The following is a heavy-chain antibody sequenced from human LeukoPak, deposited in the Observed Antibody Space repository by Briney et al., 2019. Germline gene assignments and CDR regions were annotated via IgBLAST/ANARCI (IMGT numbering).Heavy chain of an antibody. J-gene: IGHJ4*02. CDR3: ARVQGGYCSGGSCYHFDY. V-gene: IGHV3-33*08. Sequence: GGSLRLSCAASGFTFSSYAMSWVRQAPGKGLEWVAVIWYDGSNKYYADSVKGRFTISRDNSKNTLYLQMNSLRAEDTAVYYCARVQGGYCSGGSCYHFDYWGQGTLVTVSS. CDR1: GFTFSSYA. CDR2: IWYDGSNK. D-gene: IGHD2-15*01.